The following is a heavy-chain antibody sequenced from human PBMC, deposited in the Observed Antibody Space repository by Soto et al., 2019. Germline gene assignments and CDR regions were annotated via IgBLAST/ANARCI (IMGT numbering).Heavy chain of an antibody. V-gene: IGHV1-18*01. CDR2: ISAYNGNT. D-gene: IGHD3-9*01. Sequence: GASVKASCRASGYTFTSYGISWVRQAPGQGREWMGWISAYNGNTNYAQKLQGRVTMTTDTSTSTAYMELRSLRSDNTAVYYCARYVLRYFDWLHKGNWFDPWGQGTLVTVSS. CDR3: ARYVLRYFDWLHKGNWFDP. J-gene: IGHJ5*02. CDR1: GYTFTSYG.